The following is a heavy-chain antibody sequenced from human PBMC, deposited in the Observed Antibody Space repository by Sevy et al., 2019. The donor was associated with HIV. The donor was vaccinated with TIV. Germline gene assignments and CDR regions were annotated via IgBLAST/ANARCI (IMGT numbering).Heavy chain of an antibody. CDR3: TRGLATADTPEYYFDY. D-gene: IGHD5-12*01. CDR2: ITRNSYEAYGGTT. CDR1: GFTFDDYA. J-gene: IGHJ4*02. Sequence: GGSLRLSCTTSGFTFDDYAMSWFRQAPGKGLEWVAFITRNSYEAYGGTTDYAGSVKGRFIISRDDYQSIAYLQMNSLKTGDTAVYYCTRGLATADTPEYYFDYWGQGTLVTVSS. V-gene: IGHV3-49*03.